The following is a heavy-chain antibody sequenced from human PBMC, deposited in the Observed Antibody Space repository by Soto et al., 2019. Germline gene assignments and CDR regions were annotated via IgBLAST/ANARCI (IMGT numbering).Heavy chain of an antibody. CDR1: GYTFTGYY. CDR2: INHNSGGT. Sequence: QVQLVQSGAEVKKPGASVKVSCKASGYTFTGYYMHWVRQAPGQGLEWMGWINHNSGGTNYAQKFQGWVTMTRDTSISTAYMELSRLRSDDTAVYYCAREGGDSYGYYYYGMDVWGQGTTVTVSS. D-gene: IGHD5-18*01. CDR3: AREGGDSYGYYYYGMDV. V-gene: IGHV1-2*04. J-gene: IGHJ6*02.